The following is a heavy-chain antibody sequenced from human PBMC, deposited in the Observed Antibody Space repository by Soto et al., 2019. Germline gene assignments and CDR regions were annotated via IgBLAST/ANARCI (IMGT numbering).Heavy chain of an antibody. CDR3: ARVPVGSTTVTTVPWFDY. CDR2: ISAYNGNT. J-gene: IGHJ4*02. CDR1: GYTFTSYG. V-gene: IGHV1-18*01. Sequence: QVQLVQSGAEVKKPGASVKVSCKASGYTFTSYGISWVRQAPGQGLEWMGWISAYNGNTNYAQKLQGRVTMTTDTSTSTAYMELRSLRSDDTAVYYCARVPVGSTTVTTVPWFDYWGQGTLVTVSS. D-gene: IGHD4-17*01.